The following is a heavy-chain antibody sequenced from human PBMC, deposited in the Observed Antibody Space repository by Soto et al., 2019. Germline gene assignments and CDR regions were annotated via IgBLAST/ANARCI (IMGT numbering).Heavy chain of an antibody. Sequence: EVQLVESGGGLVKPGGPLSLSGEAPGFLSGNPWLNWVAQPPGKGLDWVGHIKSKTDGGTTGYGAPVKGRFTISRDDSQNTLYLQMNSLKTEDTAVYYCATEPYQYYLFGMDVWGHGTTVTVSS. V-gene: IGHV3-15*07. CDR3: ATEPYQYYLFGMDV. J-gene: IGHJ6*02. CDR2: IKSKTDGGTT. CDR1: GFLSGNPW.